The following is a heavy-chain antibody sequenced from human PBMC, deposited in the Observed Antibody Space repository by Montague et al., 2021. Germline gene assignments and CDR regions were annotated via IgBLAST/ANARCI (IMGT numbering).Heavy chain of an antibody. CDR3: AGERDRYYYMDI. CDR1: RSLINSDYY. J-gene: IGHJ6*03. V-gene: IGHV4-38-2*02. CDR2: VYHGGRT. Sequence: SETLSLTCTVSRSLINSDYYWGWIRQPPGKGLEWMGSVYHGGRTYYNPSLKSRVTISVDTSNNHFSLKLSSVTAADTAMYYCAGERDRYYYMDIWGKGTTITVSS.